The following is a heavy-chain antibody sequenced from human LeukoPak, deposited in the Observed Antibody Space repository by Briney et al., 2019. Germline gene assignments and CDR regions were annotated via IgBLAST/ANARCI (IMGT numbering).Heavy chain of an antibody. CDR1: GFTFSSYA. Sequence: GGSLRLSCAASGFTFSSYAMSWVRQAPGKGLEWVSAISGSGGSTYYADSVKGRFTISRDNSKNTLYLQMNSLRAEGTAVYYCAKGGAIDYYYYGMDVWGQGTTVTVSS. CDR2: ISGSGGST. CDR3: AKGGAIDYYYYGMDV. D-gene: IGHD3-16*02. V-gene: IGHV3-23*01. J-gene: IGHJ6*02.